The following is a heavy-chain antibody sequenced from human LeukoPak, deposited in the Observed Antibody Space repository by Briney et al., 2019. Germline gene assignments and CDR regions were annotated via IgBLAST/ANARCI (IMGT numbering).Heavy chain of an antibody. V-gene: IGHV4-34*12. CDR1: DVSLNNYY. CDR2: AILGGGT. D-gene: IGHD2-2*01. Sequence: PSETLSLTCAVYDVSLNNYYWSWIRQSPGKGLEWIGEAILGGGTNYNPSLKSRVSISIDTSRNQISLTVSSVTAADTAVYYCAMVLYQSGRPGPWAQGTLVTVSS. CDR3: AMVLYQSGRPGP. J-gene: IGHJ5*02.